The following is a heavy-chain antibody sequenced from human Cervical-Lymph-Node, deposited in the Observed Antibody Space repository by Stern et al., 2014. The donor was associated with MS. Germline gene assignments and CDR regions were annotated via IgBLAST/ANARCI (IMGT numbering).Heavy chain of an antibody. CDR3: ARDDGNSYGYYYFDY. Sequence: QLGESGAEVKKPGASVKVSCKATGYTFSSYVIHWVRQAPGQRPEWMGWINAGDADTKHAQKVQGRVTFTRDAYATTAYMELSSLTSEDSAVYYCARDDGNSYGYYYFDYWGQGTLVTVSS. V-gene: IGHV1-3*01. J-gene: IGHJ4*02. D-gene: IGHD5-18*01. CDR1: GYTFSSYV. CDR2: INAGDADT.